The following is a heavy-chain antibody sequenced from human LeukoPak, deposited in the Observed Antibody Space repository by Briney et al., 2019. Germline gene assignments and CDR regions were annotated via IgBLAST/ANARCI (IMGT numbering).Heavy chain of an antibody. CDR3: ARDRGTGTPDY. Sequence: GASVKVSCKASGGTFSSYAISWVRQAPGQGVECMGRIIPIFGIANYARKFQGRVTITADKSTSTAYMELSSLRSEDTAVYYCARDRGTGTPDYWGQGTLVTVSS. J-gene: IGHJ4*02. V-gene: IGHV1-69*04. CDR2: IIPIFGIA. D-gene: IGHD1-1*01. CDR1: GGTFSSYA.